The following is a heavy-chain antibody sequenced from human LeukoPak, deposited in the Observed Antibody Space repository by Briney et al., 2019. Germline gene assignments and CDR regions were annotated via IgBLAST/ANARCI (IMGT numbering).Heavy chain of an antibody. V-gene: IGHV3-30*04. D-gene: IGHD3-10*01. CDR1: GFTFSSYA. J-gene: IGHJ4*02. CDR2: ISYDGSNK. Sequence: GGSLRLSCAASGFTFSSYAMHWVRQAPGKGLEWVAVISYDGSNKYYADSVKGRFTISRDNSNNTLYLQVNSLRAEDTAVYYCAKVRFGEFEANFDYWGQGTLVTVSS. CDR3: AKVRFGEFEANFDY.